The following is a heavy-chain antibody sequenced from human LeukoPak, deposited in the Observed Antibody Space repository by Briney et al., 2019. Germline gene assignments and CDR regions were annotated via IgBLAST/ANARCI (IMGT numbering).Heavy chain of an antibody. CDR2: IYTSGST. CDR3: AREGYYYYYYMDV. Sequence: SQTLSLTCTVSGGSISSGSYYWSWIRQPAGKGLEWIGRIYTSGSTNYNPSLKSRVTISVDTSKNQFSLKLSSVTAADTAVYYCAREGYYYYYYMDVWGKGTTVTVS. V-gene: IGHV4-61*02. CDR1: GGSISSGSYY. J-gene: IGHJ6*03.